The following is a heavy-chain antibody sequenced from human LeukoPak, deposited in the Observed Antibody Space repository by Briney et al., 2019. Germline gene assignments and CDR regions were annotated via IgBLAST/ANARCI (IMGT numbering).Heavy chain of an antibody. D-gene: IGHD3-16*01. CDR1: GYTFTSYY. Sequence: ASVKVSCKASGYTFTSYYMHWVRQAPGQGLEWMGIINPGGGSTSYAQKFQGRVTMTRDTSTSTVYMELSSLRSEDTAVYYCARIIGGGGYFDYWGQGTLVTVSS. CDR2: INPGGGST. V-gene: IGHV1-46*01. J-gene: IGHJ4*02. CDR3: ARIIGGGGYFDY.